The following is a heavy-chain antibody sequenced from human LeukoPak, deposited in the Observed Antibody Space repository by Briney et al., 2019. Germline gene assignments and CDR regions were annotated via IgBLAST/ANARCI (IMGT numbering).Heavy chain of an antibody. V-gene: IGHV4-4*07. J-gene: IGHJ5*02. D-gene: IGHD2-15*01. CDR1: GGSISSYY. CDR2: IHTTGST. CDR3: ARGGGYCSGGSCQNWFDP. Sequence: PSETLSLTCTVSGGSISSYYWSWIRQPAGKGLQWIGRIHTTGSTNYNPSLKSRVTMSVDTSKNQFSLKLSSVTAADTAVYYCARGGGYCSGGSCQNWFDPWGQGTLVTVSS.